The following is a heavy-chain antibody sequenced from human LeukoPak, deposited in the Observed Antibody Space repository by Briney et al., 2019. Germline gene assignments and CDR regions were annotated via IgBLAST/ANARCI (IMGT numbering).Heavy chain of an antibody. CDR1: GFTVSSNY. Sequence: GGSLRLSCAASGFTVSSNYMTWVRQAPGKGLEWVSVIYSGGNTYYADSVKGRFTISRDNSKNTLYLQMNSLRAEDTAVYYCARGHCSSTSCLWVPPGPIDGMDVWGQGTTVTVSS. V-gene: IGHV3-66*01. D-gene: IGHD2-2*01. J-gene: IGHJ6*02. CDR2: IYSGGNT. CDR3: ARGHCSSTSCLWVPPGPIDGMDV.